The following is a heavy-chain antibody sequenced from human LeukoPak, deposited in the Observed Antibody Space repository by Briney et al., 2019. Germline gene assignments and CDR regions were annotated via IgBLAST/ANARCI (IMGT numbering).Heavy chain of an antibody. V-gene: IGHV1-2*06. CDR3: ARDYCSSTSCLFDY. CDR1: GYTFTGYH. D-gene: IGHD2-2*01. Sequence: ASVKVSCKASGYTFTGYHMHWVRQAPGQGLEWMGRINPNSGDTNYAQKFQGRVAMTRDTSISTAFMELTRLRSGDTAVYYCARDYCSSTSCLFDYWGQGTLVTVSS. CDR2: INPNSGDT. J-gene: IGHJ4*02.